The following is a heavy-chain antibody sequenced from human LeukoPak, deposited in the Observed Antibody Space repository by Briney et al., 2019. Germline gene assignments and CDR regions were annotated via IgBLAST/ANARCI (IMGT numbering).Heavy chain of an antibody. CDR3: ARLGCSSTSCHYYYYYMDV. J-gene: IGHJ6*03. D-gene: IGHD2-2*01. Sequence: SVKVSCKASGGTFSSYAISWVRQAPGQGLEWMGGIIPIFGTANYAQQFQGRVTITADESTSTAYMELSSLRSEDTAVYYCARLGCSSTSCHYYYYYMDVWGKGTTVTVSS. CDR2: IIPIFGTA. CDR1: GGTFSSYA. V-gene: IGHV1-69*13.